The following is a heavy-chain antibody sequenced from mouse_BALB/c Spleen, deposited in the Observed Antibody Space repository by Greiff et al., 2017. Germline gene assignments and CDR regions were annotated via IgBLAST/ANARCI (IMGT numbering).Heavy chain of an antibody. CDR2: IYPGNSDT. V-gene: IGHV1-5*01. J-gene: IGHJ4*01. D-gene: IGHD2-10*01. CDR1: GYSFTSYW. Sequence: VQLQQSGTVLARPGASVKMSCKASGYSFTSYWMHWVKQRPGQGLEWIGAIYPGNSDTSYNQKFKGKAKLTAVTSASTAYMELSSLTNEDSAVYYCTITYYGNYGAMDYWGQGTSVTVSS. CDR3: TITYYGNYGAMDY.